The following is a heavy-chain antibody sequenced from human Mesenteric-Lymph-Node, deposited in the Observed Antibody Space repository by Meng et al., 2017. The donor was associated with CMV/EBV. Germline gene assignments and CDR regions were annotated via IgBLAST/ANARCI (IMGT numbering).Heavy chain of an antibody. CDR2: ISGGGVST. CDR1: GFPFSSCA. J-gene: IGHJ3*02. Sequence: GESLKISCAASGFPFSSCAMSWVRQAPGKGLEWVSTISGGGVSTYYADSVRGRFTISRDNSKNTLYLQMDSLRAEDTAVYYCARWNYAFDMWGQGTMVTVSS. D-gene: IGHD1-1*01. CDR3: ARWNYAFDM. V-gene: IGHV3-23*01.